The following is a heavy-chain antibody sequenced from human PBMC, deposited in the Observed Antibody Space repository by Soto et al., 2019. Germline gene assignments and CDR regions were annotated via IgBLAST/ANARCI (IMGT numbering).Heavy chain of an antibody. D-gene: IGHD2-8*01. Sequence: GGSLRLSCIGSGFIFSSSTMTWVRQAPGKGLEWVSSISSSSAYIYNADSLKGRFTISRDNAKNSLYLQMDSLRAEDTAVYFCARDLGEMYAVWGQGALVTVSS. CDR1: GFIFSSST. V-gene: IGHV3-21*01. CDR3: ARDLGEMYAV. CDR2: ISSSSAYI. J-gene: IGHJ1*01.